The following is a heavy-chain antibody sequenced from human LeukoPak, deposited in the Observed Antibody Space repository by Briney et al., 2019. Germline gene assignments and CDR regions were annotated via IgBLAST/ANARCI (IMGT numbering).Heavy chain of an antibody. V-gene: IGHV1-69*04. J-gene: IGHJ4*02. CDR1: GYTFTSHG. CDR3: AKDNRGYYDFWSGYRIFDY. CDR2: IIPILGIA. Sequence: SVKVSCKASGYTFTSHGVSWVRQAPGQGLEWMGRIIPILGIANYAQKFQGRVTITADKSTSTAYMELSSLRAEDTAVYYCAKDNRGYYDFWSGYRIFDYWGQGTLVTVSS. D-gene: IGHD3-3*01.